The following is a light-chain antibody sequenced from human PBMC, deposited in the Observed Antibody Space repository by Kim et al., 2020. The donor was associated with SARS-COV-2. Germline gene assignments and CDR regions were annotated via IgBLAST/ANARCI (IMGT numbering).Light chain of an antibody. J-gene: IGLJ3*02. CDR1: ALPKQY. V-gene: IGLV3-25*03. Sequence: SPGQTDRITCSGDALPKQYVYWFQQKPGQAPVVVIYEDTERPSGIPERFSGSTSGTTVTLTISGVQAEDEADYYCQSADSSDTFWVFGGGTQLTVL. CDR3: QSADSSDTFWV. CDR2: EDT.